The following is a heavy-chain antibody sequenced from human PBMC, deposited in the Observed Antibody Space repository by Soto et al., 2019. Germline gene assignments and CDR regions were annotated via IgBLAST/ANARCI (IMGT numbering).Heavy chain of an antibody. D-gene: IGHD4-17*01. J-gene: IGHJ6*02. V-gene: IGHV5-51*01. CDR1: GYSFTSYW. Sequence: GESLKISCKGSGYSFTSYWIGWVRQMPGKGLEWMGIIYPGDSDTRYSPSFQGQVTISADKSISTAYLQWSSLKASDTAMYYCARYLNYGDPYCYYGMDVWGQGTTVTVSS. CDR2: IYPGDSDT. CDR3: ARYLNYGDPYCYYGMDV.